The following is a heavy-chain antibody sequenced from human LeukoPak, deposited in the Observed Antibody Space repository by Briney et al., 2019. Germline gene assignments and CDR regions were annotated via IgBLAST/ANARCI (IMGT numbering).Heavy chain of an antibody. Sequence: SETLSLTCTVSGGSISSGGYYWSWFRQPPGKGLEWIGYTFYRGTTYYNPSLKSRVTISLDRSKNQFSLNMSSVTAADTAMYYCARSPVRYFDWLSGDYFDYWGQGTLVTVSS. CDR2: TFYRGTT. V-gene: IGHV4-30-2*01. J-gene: IGHJ4*02. CDR3: ARSPVRYFDWLSGDYFDY. CDR1: GGSISSGGYY. D-gene: IGHD3-9*01.